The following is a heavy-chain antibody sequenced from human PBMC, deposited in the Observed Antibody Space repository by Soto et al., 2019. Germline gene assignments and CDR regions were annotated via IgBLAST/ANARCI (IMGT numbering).Heavy chain of an antibody. J-gene: IGHJ6*02. D-gene: IGHD1-26*01. V-gene: IGHV1-2*04. CDR3: AREGGSMDYYYGLDV. CDR1: GYTFSNYY. Sequence: QVQLVQSGAEVKKPGASVKVSCKASGYTFSNYYMHWVRQAPGQGLEWIGWINTNSGRTNYAQKFQVWVTMTRDTSINTAYMELSSLRSDDTAMYYCAREGGSMDYYYGLDVWGQGTTVTVSS. CDR2: INTNSGRT.